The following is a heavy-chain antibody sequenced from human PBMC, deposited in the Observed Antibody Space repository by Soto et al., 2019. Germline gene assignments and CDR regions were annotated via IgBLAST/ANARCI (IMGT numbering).Heavy chain of an antibody. Sequence: PSETLSLTCAVYGGSFSGYYWSWIREPPGKGLEWIGEINHSGSTNYNPSLKSRVTISVDTSKNQFSLKLSSVTAADTAVYYCAIDSSGYYLQNWGQGTRVTGS. D-gene: IGHD3-22*01. CDR1: GGSFSGYY. V-gene: IGHV4-34*01. J-gene: IGHJ1*01. CDR2: INHSGST. CDR3: AIDSSGYYLQN.